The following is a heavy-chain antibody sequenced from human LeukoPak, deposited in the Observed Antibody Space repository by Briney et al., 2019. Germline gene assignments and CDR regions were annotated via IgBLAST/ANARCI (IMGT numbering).Heavy chain of an antibody. CDR2: INLNSGGT. J-gene: IGHJ4*02. CDR3: ARDSAAAGGLSFDY. Sequence: GASVKVSCKASGYTFIGYYMHWVRQAPGQGLEWMGWINLNSGGTKYAQKFQGRVTMTRDTSITTAYMELSRLRSGDTAVYYCARDSAAAGGLSFDYWGQGTLATVSS. V-gene: IGHV1-2*02. D-gene: IGHD6-13*01. CDR1: GYTFIGYY.